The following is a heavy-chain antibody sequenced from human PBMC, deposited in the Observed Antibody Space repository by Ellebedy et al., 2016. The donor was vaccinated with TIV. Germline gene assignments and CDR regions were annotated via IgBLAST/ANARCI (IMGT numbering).Heavy chain of an antibody. J-gene: IGHJ6*02. D-gene: IGHD3-10*01. V-gene: IGHV4/OR15-8*01. CDR2: VSYSGDT. CDR3: AREEVTVVRGTMRSQGKTRLGKGLDV. Sequence: MPSETLSLTCGVSGESIRSSNWWNWVRQSPGKGLEWIGCVSYSGDTSYNPSLKNRVSISVDKSNNQVFLNLMSVSASDTGTYYRAREEVTVVRGTMRSQGKTRLGKGLDVWGQGTTVTVS. CDR1: GESIRSSNW.